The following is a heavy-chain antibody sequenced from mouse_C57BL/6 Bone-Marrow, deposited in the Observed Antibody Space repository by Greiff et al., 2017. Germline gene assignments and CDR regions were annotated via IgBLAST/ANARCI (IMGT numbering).Heavy chain of an antibody. Sequence: VQLKQSGPELVKPGASVKISCKASGYTFTDYYMNWVKQSHGKSLEWIGDINPNNGGTSYNQKFKGKATLTVDKSSSTAYMELRSLTSEDSAVYYCARGGPYYGSSYKYFDVWGTGTTVTVSS. D-gene: IGHD1-1*01. J-gene: IGHJ1*03. V-gene: IGHV1-26*01. CDR3: ARGGPYYGSSYKYFDV. CDR2: INPNNGGT. CDR1: GYTFTDYY.